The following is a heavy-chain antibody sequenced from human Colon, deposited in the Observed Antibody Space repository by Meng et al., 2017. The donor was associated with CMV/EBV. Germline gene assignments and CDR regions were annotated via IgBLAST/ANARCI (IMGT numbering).Heavy chain of an antibody. Sequence: GGSISSGGYYWSWIRQHPGKGLEWIGYIYYSGSTYYNPSLKSRVTISVDTSKNQVSLKLSSVTAADTAVYYCARGGSGSYGDYFDYWGQGTLVTVSS. J-gene: IGHJ4*02. D-gene: IGHD1-26*01. CDR2: IYYSGST. CDR1: GGSISSGGYY. V-gene: IGHV4-31*02. CDR3: ARGGSGSYGDYFDY.